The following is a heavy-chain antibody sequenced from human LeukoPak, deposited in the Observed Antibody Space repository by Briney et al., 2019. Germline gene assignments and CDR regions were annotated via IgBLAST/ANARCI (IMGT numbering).Heavy chain of an antibody. CDR3: AKADYYGSGSPFDY. CDR2: ISYDGSNK. V-gene: IGHV3-30*18. D-gene: IGHD3-10*01. Sequence: GSLRLSCAASGFTFSSYGMHWVRQAPGKGLEWVAVISYDGSNKYYADSVKGRFTISRDNSKNTLYLQMNSLRAEDTAVYYCAKADYYGSGSPFDYWGQGTLVTVSS. J-gene: IGHJ4*02. CDR1: GFTFSSYG.